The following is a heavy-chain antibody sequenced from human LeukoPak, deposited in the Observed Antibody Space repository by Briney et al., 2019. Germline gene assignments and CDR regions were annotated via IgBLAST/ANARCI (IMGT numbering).Heavy chain of an antibody. D-gene: IGHD2-15*01. CDR3: ARAYCSGGSCDTTYNWFDP. Sequence: AASVKVSCKASGGTFSSYAISWVRQAPGQGLEWMGRIIPILGIANYAQKFQGRVTITADKSTSTAYMELSSLRSEDTAVYYCARAYCSGGSCDTTYNWFDPWGQGTLVTVSS. CDR1: GGTFSSYA. J-gene: IGHJ5*02. CDR2: IIPILGIA. V-gene: IGHV1-69*04.